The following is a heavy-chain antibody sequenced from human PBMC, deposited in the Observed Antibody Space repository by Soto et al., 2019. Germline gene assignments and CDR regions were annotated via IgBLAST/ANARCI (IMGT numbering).Heavy chain of an antibody. CDR2: ISWNSGSI. CDR1: GFTFDDYA. Sequence: GGSLRLSCAASGFTFDDYAMHWVRQAPGKGLEWVSGISWNSGSIGYADSVKGRFTISRDNAKNSLYLQMNSLRAEDTALYYCAKDRDRAHKYYYGSGSYYPLYFDYWGQGTLVTVSS. J-gene: IGHJ4*02. D-gene: IGHD3-10*01. V-gene: IGHV3-9*01. CDR3: AKDRDRAHKYYYGSGSYYPLYFDY.